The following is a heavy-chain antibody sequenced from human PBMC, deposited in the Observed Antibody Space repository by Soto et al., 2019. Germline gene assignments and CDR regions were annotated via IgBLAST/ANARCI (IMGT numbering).Heavy chain of an antibody. CDR1: GVSIISDEYF. Sequence: SETLSLTCTFSGVSIISDEYFWSWIRQSPGKGLEMIGYIYRSGTIFSNPSLESRVAMSVDRSKSQFSLELSSVTAADTAVYYCARGSDVMARGVTFFDYWGQGILVTVSS. D-gene: IGHD3-10*01. CDR3: ARGSDVMARGVTFFDY. V-gene: IGHV4-30-4*01. J-gene: IGHJ4*02. CDR2: IYRSGTI.